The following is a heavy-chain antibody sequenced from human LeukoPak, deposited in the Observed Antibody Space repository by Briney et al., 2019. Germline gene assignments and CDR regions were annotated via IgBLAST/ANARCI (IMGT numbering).Heavy chain of an antibody. CDR3: AKDGASLKYYGSGSYLDY. Sequence: GGSLRLSCAASGFTFSSYGMHGVRQAPGKGLEWVAVISYDGSNKYYADSVKGRFTISRDNSKNTLYLQMNSLRAEDTAVYYCAKDGASLKYYGSGSYLDYWGQGTLVTVSS. J-gene: IGHJ4*02. CDR1: GFTFSSYG. CDR2: ISYDGSNK. V-gene: IGHV3-30*18. D-gene: IGHD3-10*01.